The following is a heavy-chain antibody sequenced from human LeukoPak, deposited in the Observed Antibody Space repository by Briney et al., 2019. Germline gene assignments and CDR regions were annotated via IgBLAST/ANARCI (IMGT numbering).Heavy chain of an antibody. CDR1: GYSFITHG. Sequence: ASVKVSCKASGYSFITHGITWVRQAPGQGLQWVGWISTYSGNARYAQRLQDRVTLSKDTATTTAYLEVRNLRSDDTAVYYCARDLAVLGVVFTSYMDVWGKGTPVIVSS. V-gene: IGHV1-18*01. CDR2: ISTYSGNA. CDR3: ARDLAVLGVVFTSYMDV. J-gene: IGHJ6*03. D-gene: IGHD3-3*01.